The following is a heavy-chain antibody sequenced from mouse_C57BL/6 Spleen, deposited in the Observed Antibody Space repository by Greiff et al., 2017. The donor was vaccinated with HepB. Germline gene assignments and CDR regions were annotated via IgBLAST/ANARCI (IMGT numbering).Heavy chain of an antibody. J-gene: IGHJ3*01. CDR3: ARGEDYYGSSQFAY. V-gene: IGHV1-52*01. D-gene: IGHD1-1*01. Sequence: QVQLKQPGAELVRPGSSVKLSCKASGYTFTSYWMHWVKQRPIQGLEWIGNIDPSDSETHYNQKFKDKATLTVDKSSSTAYMQLSSLTSEDSAVYYCARGEDYYGSSQFAYWGQGTLVTVSA. CDR2: IDPSDSET. CDR1: GYTFTSYW.